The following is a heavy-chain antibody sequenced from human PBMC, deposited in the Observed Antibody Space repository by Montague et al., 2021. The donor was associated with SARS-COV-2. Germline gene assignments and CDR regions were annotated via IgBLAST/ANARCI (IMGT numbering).Heavy chain of an antibody. V-gene: IGHV3-33*01. CDR3: ARGRAYDGWTHDAFDI. CDR2: IWYDGSNK. D-gene: IGHD5-24*01. J-gene: IGHJ3*02. Sequence: SLRLSCAASGFTFSSYGMHWVRQAPGKGLERVAVIWYDGSNKYYADSVRGRFTISRDNSKNTLYLQMNSLRAEDTAVYYCARGRAYDGWTHDAFDIWGQGAMVTVSS. CDR1: GFTFSSYG.